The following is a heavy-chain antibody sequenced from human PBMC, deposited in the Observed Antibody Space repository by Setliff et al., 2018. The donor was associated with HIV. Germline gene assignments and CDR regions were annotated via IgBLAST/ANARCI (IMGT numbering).Heavy chain of an antibody. CDR1: GGSIGSSSYY. J-gene: IGHJ6*02. D-gene: IGHD2-2*01. V-gene: IGHV4-39*01. CDR2: IYYSGST. CDR3: ARGHCSGTNCYGVDYYGMDV. Sequence: SETLSLTCTVSGGSIGSSSYYWGWIRQPPGKGLEWIGSIYYSGSTYYNPSLKSRVTISVDTSKNQFSLKLSSVTAADTAVYYCARGHCSGTNCYGVDYYGMDVWGQGTTVTVSS.